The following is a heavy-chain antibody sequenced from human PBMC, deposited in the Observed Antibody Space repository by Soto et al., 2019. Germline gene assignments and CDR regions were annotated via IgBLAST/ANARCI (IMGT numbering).Heavy chain of an antibody. V-gene: IGHV4-4*02. CDR3: ARLDLAAAGTPDDY. CDR1: GGSISSSNW. Sequence: SETLSLTCAVSGGSISSSNWWSWVRQPPGKGLEWIGEIYHSGSTNYNPSLKSRVTISVDKSKNQFSLKLSSVTAADTAVYYCARLDLAAAGTPDDYWGQGTLVTVSS. CDR2: IYHSGST. J-gene: IGHJ4*02. D-gene: IGHD6-13*01.